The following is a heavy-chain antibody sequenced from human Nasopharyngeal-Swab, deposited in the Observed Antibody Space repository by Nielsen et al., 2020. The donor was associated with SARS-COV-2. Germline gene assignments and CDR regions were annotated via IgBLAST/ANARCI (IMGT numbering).Heavy chain of an antibody. J-gene: IGHJ4*02. CDR3: ATPQTPYYYGSGSYFGG. D-gene: IGHD3-10*01. CDR1: GFTFSSYG. Sequence: GESLKISCAASGFTFSSYGMHWVRQAPGKGLEWVAFIRYDSFNQHYADSVQGRFTISRDNAKNSLYLQMNSLRAEDTAVYYCATPQTPYYYGSGSYFGGWGQGTLVTVSS. V-gene: IGHV3-30*02. CDR2: IRYDSFNQ.